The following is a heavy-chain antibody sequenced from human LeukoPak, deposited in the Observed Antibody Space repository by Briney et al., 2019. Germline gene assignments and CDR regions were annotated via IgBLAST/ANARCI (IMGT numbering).Heavy chain of an antibody. D-gene: IGHD3-10*01. CDR2: IIPMFGIA. J-gene: IGHJ5*02. Sequence: ASVKVSCKASGGTFSSYAISWVRQAPGQGLEWMGGIIPMFGIANYAQKFQGRVTIIADEYMATAYMELSSLRSEDTAVYYCARDRRVRGVIPNNWFDPWGQGTLVTVSS. V-gene: IGHV1-69*13. CDR3: ARDRRVRGVIPNNWFDP. CDR1: GGTFSSYA.